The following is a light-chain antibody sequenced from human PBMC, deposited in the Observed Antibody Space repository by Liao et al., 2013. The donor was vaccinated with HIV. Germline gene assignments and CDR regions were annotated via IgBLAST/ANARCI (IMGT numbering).Light chain of an antibody. V-gene: IGLV3-21*04. CDR3: QVWDSSRDHVV. Sequence: SYELTQPPSLSVAPGKTARITCGGKNIGSKSVHWYQQKPGQAPVLVIYYDSDRPSGIPERFSGSNSGNTATLTISRVEAGDEADYYCQVWDSSRDHVVFGRRDQADRP. CDR2: YDS. CDR1: NIGSKS. J-gene: IGLJ2*01.